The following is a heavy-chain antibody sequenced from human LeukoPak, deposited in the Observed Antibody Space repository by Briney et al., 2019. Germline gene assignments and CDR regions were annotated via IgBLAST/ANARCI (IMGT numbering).Heavy chain of an antibody. Sequence: GGSLRLSCAASGFAFSTYEMNWVRQAPGKGLEWVSYISSSASTINYADSVKGRFTISSDNAKNSRYLQMNSLRAEDTAVYYCASVGSFDYWGQGTLVTVSS. D-gene: IGHD3-10*01. CDR1: GFAFSTYE. CDR3: ASVGSFDY. V-gene: IGHV3-48*03. CDR2: ISSSASTI. J-gene: IGHJ4*02.